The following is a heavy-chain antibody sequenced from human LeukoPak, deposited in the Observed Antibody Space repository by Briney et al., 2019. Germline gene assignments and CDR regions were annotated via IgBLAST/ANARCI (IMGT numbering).Heavy chain of an antibody. CDR3: AKVETAAAATLRGFDY. J-gene: IGHJ4*02. Sequence: GASVKVSCKASGYTFTAYYIHWVRQAPGQGLEWMGWINPSSGDTNYAQKFQGRVTMTRDTSIRTAYMELSRLRSDDTAVYYCAKVETAAAATLRGFDYWGQGTLVTVSS. CDR1: GYTFTAYY. V-gene: IGHV1-2*02. CDR2: INPSSGDT. D-gene: IGHD6-13*01.